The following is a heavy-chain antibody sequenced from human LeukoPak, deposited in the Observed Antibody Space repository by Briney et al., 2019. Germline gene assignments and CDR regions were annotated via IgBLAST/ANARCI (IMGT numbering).Heavy chain of an antibody. CDR3: AKADYDFWSGYFLPVDY. V-gene: IGHV3-23*01. CDR1: GFTFSSYA. J-gene: IGHJ4*02. Sequence: GGSLRLSCAASGFTFSSYAMSWVRQAPGKGLEWVSAISGSGGSTYYADSVKGRFTISRENSKNTLYLQMNSLRAEDTAVYYCAKADYDFWSGYFLPVDYWGQGTLVTVSS. D-gene: IGHD3-3*01. CDR2: ISGSGGST.